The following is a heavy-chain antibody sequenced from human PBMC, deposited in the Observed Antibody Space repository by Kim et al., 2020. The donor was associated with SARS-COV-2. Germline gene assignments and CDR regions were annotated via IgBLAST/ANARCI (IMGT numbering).Heavy chain of an antibody. CDR3: SRAQGLTTIFGGVIVGPDYLDF. J-gene: IGHJ4*02. D-gene: IGHD3-3*01. V-gene: IGHV7-4-1*02. CDR1: GYTFTSYA. Sequence: ASVKVSCKASGYTFTSYAMNWVRQAPGQGLEWMGWINTYNGNPTYAQGFTGRFVFSLDTSVSTAYLQISSLKAEDTAVYYCSRAQGLTTIFGGVIVGPDYLDFWGQGTLVTVSS. CDR2: INTYNGNP.